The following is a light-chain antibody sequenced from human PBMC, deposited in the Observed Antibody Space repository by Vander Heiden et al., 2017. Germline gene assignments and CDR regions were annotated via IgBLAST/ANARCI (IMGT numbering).Light chain of an antibody. Sequence: DIVMTQSPDSLAVSLGAKATINCKASQSVSYSSNNQNYLAGYQQKPGQPPKLLIYWASTRESGVPVRFSGSGYGTDFTLTISSLQAEDGAVYYCQQYYSTPRTFGQGTKLELK. V-gene: IGKV4-1*01. CDR1: QSVSYSSNNQNY. CDR2: WAS. J-gene: IGKJ2*02. CDR3: QQYYSTPRT.